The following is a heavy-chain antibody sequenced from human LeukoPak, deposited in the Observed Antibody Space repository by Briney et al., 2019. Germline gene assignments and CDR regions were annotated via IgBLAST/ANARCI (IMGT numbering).Heavy chain of an antibody. J-gene: IGHJ4*02. Sequence: SETLTLTCTVSGGSFSGSDKYWGWIRQPPGKGLEWIGSIHSGGNTYHNPALKSRVTFSVDTSKNQFSLKLNTVTAADAAVYYCVKHGLCVVRDFWGQGTLVTVSS. D-gene: IGHD3/OR15-3a*01. V-gene: IGHV4-39*01. CDR2: IHSGGNT. CDR3: VKHGLCVVRDF. CDR1: GGSFSGSDKY.